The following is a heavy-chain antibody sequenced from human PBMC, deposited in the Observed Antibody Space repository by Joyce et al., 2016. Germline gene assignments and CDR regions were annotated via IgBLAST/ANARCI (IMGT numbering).Heavy chain of an antibody. J-gene: IGHJ4*02. D-gene: IGHD3-22*01. CDR2: IIPILGTV. CDR1: GDTCRNYV. Sequence: QVQLVQSGAEVKKPASSVKVSCKASGDTCRNYVFSWVRQAPGQGLEWMGGIIPILGTVNYAKKCQGRVTITADESTSTTYMDLSSLRSEDTAVYYCASTYYYDSSGYYSLDYWGQGTLVTVSS. CDR3: ASTYYYDSSGYYSLDY. V-gene: IGHV1-69*01.